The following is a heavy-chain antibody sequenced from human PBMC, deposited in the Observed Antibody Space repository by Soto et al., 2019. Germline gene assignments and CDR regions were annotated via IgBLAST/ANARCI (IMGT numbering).Heavy chain of an antibody. Sequence: SETLSLTCAVSGGSINNGDYYWSWIRQPPGKGLEWIGYIYFSGSTFYNPSLKSRITISLDMSKNPFSLEMRSVTGADTAVYYYGRNGDFLGYVDFWGQGTLVTVSS. J-gene: IGHJ4*02. CDR3: GRNGDFLGYVDF. V-gene: IGHV4-30-4*01. D-gene: IGHD3-22*01. CDR1: GGSINNGDYY. CDR2: IYFSGST.